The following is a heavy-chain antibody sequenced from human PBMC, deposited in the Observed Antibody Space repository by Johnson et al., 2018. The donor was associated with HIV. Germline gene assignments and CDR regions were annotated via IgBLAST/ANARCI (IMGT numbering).Heavy chain of an antibody. CDR3: ARETVTSGAFDI. CDR2: IYSGGNT. V-gene: IGHV3-66*01. J-gene: IGHJ3*02. D-gene: IGHD4-11*01. Sequence: VQLVESGGGLVQPGGSLRLSCGASGFSVSNNYMNWVRQAPGKGLEWVSVIYSGGNTYYPGSVKGRFTISRENAKNSLYLQMNSLRAGDTAVYYCARETVTSGAFDIWGQGTMVTVSS. CDR1: GFSVSNNY.